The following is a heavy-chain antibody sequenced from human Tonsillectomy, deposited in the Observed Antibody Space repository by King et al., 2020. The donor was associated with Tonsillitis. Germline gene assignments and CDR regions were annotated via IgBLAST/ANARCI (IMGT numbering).Heavy chain of an antibody. CDR1: GFTFSSYG. V-gene: IGHV3-33*08. J-gene: IGHJ4*02. CDR2: IWYDGSNK. Sequence: VQLVESGGGVVQPGRSLRLSCAASGFTFSSYGMHWVRQAPGKGLEWVAVIWYDGSNKYYADSVKGRFTISRDNSKNTLYLQMNSLRAEDMAVYYCARDFYYYDSSGDFDYWGQGTLVTVSS. D-gene: IGHD3-22*01. CDR3: ARDFYYYDSSGDFDY.